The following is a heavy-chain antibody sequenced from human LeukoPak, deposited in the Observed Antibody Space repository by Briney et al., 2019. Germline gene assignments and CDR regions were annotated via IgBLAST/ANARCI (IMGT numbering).Heavy chain of an antibody. D-gene: IGHD1-7*01. CDR2: ISGSGGST. J-gene: IGHJ4*02. Sequence: PGGSLRLSCAASGFTFSSYAMSWVRQAPGKGLEWVSAISGSGGSTYYADSVKGRFTISRDNSKNTLYLQMNSLRAEDTAVYYCAKDHWGTGTTFLDYWGQGTLVTVSS. CDR1: GFTFSSYA. CDR3: AKDHWGTGTTFLDY. V-gene: IGHV3-23*01.